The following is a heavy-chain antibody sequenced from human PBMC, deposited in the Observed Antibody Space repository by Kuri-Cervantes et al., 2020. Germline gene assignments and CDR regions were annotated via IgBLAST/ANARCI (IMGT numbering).Heavy chain of an antibody. Sequence: GGSLRLSCAASGFTFSNAWMSWFRQAPGKGLEWVGRIKSKTDGGTTDYAAPVKGRFTISRDDSKNTLYLQMNSLKTEDTAVYYCTTGPLAMKVVVIPYWGQGTLVTVSS. J-gene: IGHJ4*02. CDR1: GFTFSNAW. CDR3: TTGPLAMKVVVIPY. CDR2: IKSKTDGGTT. V-gene: IGHV3-15*01. D-gene: IGHD3-22*01.